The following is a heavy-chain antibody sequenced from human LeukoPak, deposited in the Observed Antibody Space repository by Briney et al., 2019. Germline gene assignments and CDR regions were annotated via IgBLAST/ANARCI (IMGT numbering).Heavy chain of an antibody. D-gene: IGHD2-15*01. V-gene: IGHV4-34*01. CDR3: ARHRRYCSGGSCWGYYCYYMDV. CDR2: INHSGST. CDR1: GGSFSGYY. Sequence: SETLSLTCAVYGGSFSGYYWSWIRQPPGKGLEWIGEINHSGSTNYNPSLKSRVTISVDTSKNQFSLKLSSVTAADTAVYYCARHRRYCSGGSCWGYYCYYMDVWGKGTTVTISS. J-gene: IGHJ6*03.